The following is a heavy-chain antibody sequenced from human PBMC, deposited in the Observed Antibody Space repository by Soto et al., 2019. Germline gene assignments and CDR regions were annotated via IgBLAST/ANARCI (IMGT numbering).Heavy chain of an antibody. V-gene: IGHV4-30-4*01. CDR2: IYYSGSP. Sequence: QVQLQESGPGLVKPSQTLSLTCTVSGGSISSGDYYWSWIRQPPGKGLEWIGYIYYSGSPYYNPSLRSRVNLSVDTSKNKLSLKLSSVTGADTAVYYCALIPGYFWSGYSGWGKGTLVTVSS. CDR1: GGSISSGDYY. CDR3: ALIPGYFWSGYSG. D-gene: IGHD3-3*01. J-gene: IGHJ4*02.